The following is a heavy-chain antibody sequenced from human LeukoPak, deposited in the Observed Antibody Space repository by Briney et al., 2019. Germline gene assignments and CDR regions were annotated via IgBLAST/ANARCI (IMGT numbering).Heavy chain of an antibody. D-gene: IGHD3-3*01. CDR2: ISAYNGNT. Sequence: ASVKVSCKASGYTFTSYGISWVRQAPGQGLEWMGWISAYNGNTNYAQKLQGRVTMTTDTSTSTAYMELRSLRSDDTAVYYCARPAQMYYDFWSGYYIPRYFDYWGQGTLVTVSS. J-gene: IGHJ4*02. V-gene: IGHV1-18*01. CDR1: GYTFTSYG. CDR3: ARPAQMYYDFWSGYYIPRYFDY.